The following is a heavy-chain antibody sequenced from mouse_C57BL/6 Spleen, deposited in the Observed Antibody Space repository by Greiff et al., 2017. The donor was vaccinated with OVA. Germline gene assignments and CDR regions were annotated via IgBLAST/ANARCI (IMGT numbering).Heavy chain of an antibody. CDR2: IWRGGST. J-gene: IGHJ4*01. CDR3: AKSELRQGYAMDY. CDR1: GFSLTSYG. V-gene: IGHV2-5*01. D-gene: IGHD2-4*01. Sequence: QVQLQQSGPGLVQPSQSLSITCTVSGFSLTSYGVHWVRQPPGKGLEWLGVIWRGGSTDYNAAFMSRLSITKDNSKSQVFFKMNSLQADDTAIYYCAKSELRQGYAMDYWGQGTSVTVSS.